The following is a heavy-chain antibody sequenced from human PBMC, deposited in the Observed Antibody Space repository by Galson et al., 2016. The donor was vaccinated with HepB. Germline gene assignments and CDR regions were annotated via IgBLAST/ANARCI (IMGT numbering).Heavy chain of an antibody. J-gene: IGHJ4*02. CDR1: GFTFNNYD. D-gene: IGHD2-2*01. V-gene: IGHV3-48*03. CDR2: ITRSGGTT. CDR3: ARGCGRPSCPYYFDH. Sequence: SLRLSCAASGFTFNNYDMHWFRQAPGKGLEWVSYITRSGGTTLYADSVKGRFTISRDNAKNSLYLQMNNLRGEDAAVYYCARGCGRPSCPYYFDHWGQGTLVTVAS.